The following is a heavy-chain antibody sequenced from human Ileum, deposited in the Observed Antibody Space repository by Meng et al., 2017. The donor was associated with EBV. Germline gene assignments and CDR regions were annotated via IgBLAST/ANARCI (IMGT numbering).Heavy chain of an antibody. CDR1: GGSISSYY. CDR3: ARGGWSLDY. Sequence: HVRRRAPGPERVRPSATLCLPCTVSGGSISSYYWSWIRQPPGKGLGWIGYIYYSGSTNYNPSLKSRVTISVDTSKNQFSLNLSSVTAADTAVYYCARGGWSLDYWGQGTLVTVSS. J-gene: IGHJ4*02. D-gene: IGHD2-15*01. V-gene: IGHV4-59*08. CDR2: IYYSGST.